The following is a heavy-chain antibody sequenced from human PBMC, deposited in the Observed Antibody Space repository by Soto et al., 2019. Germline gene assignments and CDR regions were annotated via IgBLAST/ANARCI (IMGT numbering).Heavy chain of an antibody. Sequence: PSETLSLTCTVSGGSISSYYWSWIRQPPGKGLEWIGYIYYSGSTNYNPSLKSRVTISVDTSKNQFSLKLSSVTAADTAVYYCARDTWGYYYYGMDVWGQGTTVTVSS. CDR3: ARDTWGYYYYGMDV. V-gene: IGHV4-59*01. CDR1: GGSISSYY. CDR2: IYYSGST. J-gene: IGHJ6*02. D-gene: IGHD1-26*01.